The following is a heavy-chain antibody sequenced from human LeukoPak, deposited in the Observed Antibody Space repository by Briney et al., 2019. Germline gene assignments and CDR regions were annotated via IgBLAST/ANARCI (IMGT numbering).Heavy chain of an antibody. CDR3: ARVSITGYYYYMDG. CDR1: GFSFSSYS. D-gene: IGHD5-24*01. J-gene: IGHJ6*03. V-gene: IGHV3-48*01. Sequence: HPGGSLRLSCAASGFSFSSYSMCWVRQAPGKGLEWLSYITSSSNSIYYADSVKGRFTISRDNAQNSLFLQMNSLRAEDTAVYYCARVSITGYYYYMDGWGKGTTVTVSS. CDR2: ITSSSNSI.